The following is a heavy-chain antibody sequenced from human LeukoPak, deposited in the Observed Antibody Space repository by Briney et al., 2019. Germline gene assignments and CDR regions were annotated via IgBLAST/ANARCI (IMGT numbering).Heavy chain of an antibody. D-gene: IGHD3-10*01. J-gene: IGHJ4*02. Sequence: PGGSLRLSCAASGFTFSNAWMSWVRQAPGKGLEWVAVIFSDGFNKYYADSVKDRFTISRDNSKNTLYLHMNSLIPGDTGVYYCARASGPFDFWGQGTLLTVSS. CDR1: GFTFSNAW. CDR3: ARASGPFDF. CDR2: IFSDGFNK. V-gene: IGHV3-33*08.